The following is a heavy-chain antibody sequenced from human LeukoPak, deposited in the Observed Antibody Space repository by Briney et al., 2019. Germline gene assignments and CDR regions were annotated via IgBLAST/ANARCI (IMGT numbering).Heavy chain of an antibody. CDR2: IYHSGST. D-gene: IGHD3-16*01. CDR3: ARVGYDYVWGSIDY. V-gene: IGHV4-38-2*02. Sequence: PSETLSLTCTISGYSISSGYYWGWIRQPPGKGLEWIGSIYHSGSTYYNPSLKSRVTISVDTSKNQFSLKLSSVTAADTAVYYCARVGYDYVWGSIDYWGQGTLVTVSS. CDR1: GYSISSGYY. J-gene: IGHJ4*02.